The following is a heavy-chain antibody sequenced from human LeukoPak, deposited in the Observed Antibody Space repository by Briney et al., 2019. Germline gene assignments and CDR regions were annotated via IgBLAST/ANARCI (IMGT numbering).Heavy chain of an antibody. Sequence: GASVKVSCKASGYTFTSYYMHWVRQAPGQGLEWMGIINPSGGSTSYAQKFQGRVTMTRDTSTSTVYMELSSLRSEDTAVYYCAGEKRYCSGGSCSRFDPWGQGTLVTASS. V-gene: IGHV1-46*01. CDR3: AGEKRYCSGGSCSRFDP. CDR2: INPSGGST. CDR1: GYTFTSYY. J-gene: IGHJ5*02. D-gene: IGHD2-15*01.